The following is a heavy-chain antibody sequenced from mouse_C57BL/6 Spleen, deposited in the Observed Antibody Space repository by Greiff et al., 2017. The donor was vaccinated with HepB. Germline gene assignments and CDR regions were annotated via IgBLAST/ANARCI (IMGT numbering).Heavy chain of an antibody. CDR3: TRVGDGYFDY. CDR1: GYTFTDYE. V-gene: IGHV1-15*01. J-gene: IGHJ2*01. CDR2: IDPETGGT. Sequence: QVQLKQSGAELVRPGASVTLSCKASGYTFTDYEMHWVKQTPVHGLEWIGAIDPETGGTAYNQKFKGKAILTADKSSSTAYMELRSLTSEDSAVYYCTRVGDGYFDYWGQGTTLTVSS. D-gene: IGHD2-3*01.